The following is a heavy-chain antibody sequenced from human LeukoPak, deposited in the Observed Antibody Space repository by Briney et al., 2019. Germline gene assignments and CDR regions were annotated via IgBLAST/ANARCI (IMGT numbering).Heavy chain of an antibody. CDR3: TTMTVVPTDY. D-gene: IGHD2-2*01. J-gene: IGHJ4*02. CDR1: GGSITNYY. Sequence: ETLSLTCTVSGGSITNYYWSWIRQPPGKGLEWVGRIKSKTDGGTTDYAAPVKGRFTISRDDSKNTLYLQMNSLKTEDTAVYYCTTMTVVPTDYWGQGTLVTVSS. V-gene: IGHV3-15*01. CDR2: IKSKTDGGTT.